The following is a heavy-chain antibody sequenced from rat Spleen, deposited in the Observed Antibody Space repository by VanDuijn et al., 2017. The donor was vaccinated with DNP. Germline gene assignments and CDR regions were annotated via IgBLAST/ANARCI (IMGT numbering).Heavy chain of an antibody. V-gene: IGHV3-1*01. CDR3: ARWGTTRVTFVMDA. D-gene: IGHD1-4*01. J-gene: IGHJ4*01. CDR2: ISYSGST. Sequence: EVQLQESGPGLVKPSQSLSLTCSVTGYSITGDYWGWIRKFPGNKMEWIGHISYSGSTSYNPSLKSRISITRDTSKNQFFLQLSAVTAEDTATYFCARWGTTRVTFVMDAWGQGTSVTVSS. CDR1: GYSITGDY.